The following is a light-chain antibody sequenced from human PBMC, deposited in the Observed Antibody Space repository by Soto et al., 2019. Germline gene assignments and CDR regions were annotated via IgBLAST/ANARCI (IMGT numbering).Light chain of an antibody. J-gene: IGKJ1*01. CDR3: QQYNSDST. Sequence: DIQKTQSPSTLSASVGDRVTITCRASQSISIWLAWYQQKPGKAPKLLIYRASSLESGVPSRFSGSGSGTEFTLTINSLQPDDLATYYCQQYNSDSTFGQGTKVEIK. CDR1: QSISIW. V-gene: IGKV1-5*03. CDR2: RAS.